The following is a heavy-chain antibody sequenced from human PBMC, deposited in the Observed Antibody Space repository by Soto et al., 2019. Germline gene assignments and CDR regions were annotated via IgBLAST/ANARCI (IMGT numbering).Heavy chain of an antibody. J-gene: IGHJ4*02. Sequence: QLQLQESGPGLVKSSETLSLTCTVSGDSITNNSYYWGWIRQPPGKGLEWIGSVYYSGTTYYNPSLKSRVTISVDTSKKQFSLRLNSVTATDTAVHYCARQYYYGSSKEGDFWGQGTLVTVSS. D-gene: IGHD3-10*01. CDR2: VYYSGTT. V-gene: IGHV4-39*01. CDR1: GDSITNNSYY. CDR3: ARQYYYGSSKEGDF.